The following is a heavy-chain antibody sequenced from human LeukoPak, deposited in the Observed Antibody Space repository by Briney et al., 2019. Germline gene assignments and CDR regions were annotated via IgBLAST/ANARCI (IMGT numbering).Heavy chain of an antibody. D-gene: IGHD5-24*01. CDR3: AKGQMATILGFDS. Sequence: GGSLRLSCAASGFTFGSYAMSWVRQAPGRGLEWVSAVKTSAGDTYYADSVKGRFTISRDNSKSTVYLQMNSLRAEDTALYYCAKGQMATILGFDSWGQGALVTVSS. J-gene: IGHJ4*02. V-gene: IGHV3-23*01. CDR2: VKTSAGDT. CDR1: GFTFGSYA.